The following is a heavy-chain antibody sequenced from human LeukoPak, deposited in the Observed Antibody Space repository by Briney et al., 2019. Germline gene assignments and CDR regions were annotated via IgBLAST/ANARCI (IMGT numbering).Heavy chain of an antibody. V-gene: IGHV3-30*02. CDR3: AKGNSGYYNDAFDI. J-gene: IGHJ3*02. CDR1: GFTFSSFG. D-gene: IGHD3-22*01. CDR2: IRYDGSNK. Sequence: GGSLRPSCAASGFTFSSFGMHWVRQAPGKGLEWVAFIRYDGSNKYYADSVKGRFTISRDNSKNTLYLQMNSLRAEDTAVYYCAKGNSGYYNDAFDIWGQGTMVTVSS.